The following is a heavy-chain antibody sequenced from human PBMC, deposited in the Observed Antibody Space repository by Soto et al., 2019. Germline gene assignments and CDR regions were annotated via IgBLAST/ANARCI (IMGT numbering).Heavy chain of an antibody. J-gene: IGHJ4*02. D-gene: IGHD2-2*03. CDR3: ARVDRRTVDY. CDR2: ISSSSSYI. Sequence: GGSLRLSCAASGFTFSSYSMNWVRQAPGKGLEWVSSISSSSSYIYYADSVKGRFTISSDNAKNSLYLQMNSLRAEDTAVYYCARVDRRTVDYWGQGTLVTVSS. V-gene: IGHV3-21*01. CDR1: GFTFSSYS.